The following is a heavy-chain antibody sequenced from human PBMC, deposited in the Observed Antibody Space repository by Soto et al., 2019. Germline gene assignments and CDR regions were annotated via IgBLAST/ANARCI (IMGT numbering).Heavy chain of an antibody. CDR2: INGDGSNT. CDR3: ARGLRNYYGMGV. J-gene: IGHJ6*02. V-gene: IGHV3-74*01. Sequence: PGGSLRLSCAASGFTFSSYWMHWVRQAPGKGLVWVSRINGDGSNTFYADSVKGRFTISRDNANNMVFLQMNSLRAEDTAVYFCARGLRNYYGMGVWGQGTTVTVSS. CDR1: GFTFSSYW.